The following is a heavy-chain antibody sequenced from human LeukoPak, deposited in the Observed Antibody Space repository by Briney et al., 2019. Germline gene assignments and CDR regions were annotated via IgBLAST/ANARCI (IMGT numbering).Heavy chain of an antibody. Sequence: PGGSLSLSCSASGFTLSSYVMHWVRQAPGKGLEYVSTISTNGVSTYYADSVKGRFTISRDNSKNTLYLQMSSLRAEDTAVYYCVKGGIVVVPAAFFYYWGQGTLVTVSS. CDR1: GFTLSSYV. D-gene: IGHD2-2*01. V-gene: IGHV3-64D*06. CDR3: VKGGIVVVPAAFFYY. CDR2: ISTNGVST. J-gene: IGHJ4*02.